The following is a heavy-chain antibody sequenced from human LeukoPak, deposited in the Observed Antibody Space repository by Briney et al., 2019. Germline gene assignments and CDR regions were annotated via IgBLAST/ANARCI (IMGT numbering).Heavy chain of an antibody. Sequence: SETLSLTCTVSGGSISSSSYYWGWIRQTPGKGLEWIGSIYYGGNTYYNPSLKSRVTVSVDTSKNQFSLKLSSVTAADTAAYFCARQHGSKPYWFDPWGQGTLVTVSS. V-gene: IGHV4-39*01. CDR3: ARQHGSKPYWFDP. CDR2: IYYGGNT. J-gene: IGHJ5*02. D-gene: IGHD1-26*01. CDR1: GGSISSSSYY.